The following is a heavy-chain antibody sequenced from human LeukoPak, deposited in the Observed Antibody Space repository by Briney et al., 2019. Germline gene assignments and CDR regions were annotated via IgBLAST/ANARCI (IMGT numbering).Heavy chain of an antibody. Sequence: GGSLTLSCAASAFTFSSYSMNWVRQAPGKGLEWVSSISSSCSYIYYADSVKGRFTISRDNAKKSLYLQMNSLRAKDTAFYYCAKDPTPNYYDSSGYPDYWGQGTLVTVSS. CDR2: ISSSCSYI. D-gene: IGHD3-22*01. V-gene: IGHV3-21*04. J-gene: IGHJ4*02. CDR1: AFTFSSYS. CDR3: AKDPTPNYYDSSGYPDY.